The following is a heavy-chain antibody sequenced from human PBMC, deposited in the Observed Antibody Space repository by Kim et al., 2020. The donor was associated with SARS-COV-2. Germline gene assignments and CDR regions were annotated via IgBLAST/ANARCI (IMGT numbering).Heavy chain of an antibody. J-gene: IGHJ4*02. D-gene: IGHD1-26*01. Sequence: GGSLRLSCAASGFTFSSYAMSWVRQAPGKGLEWVSAISGSGGSTYYADSVKGRFTISRDNSKNTLYLQMNSLRAEDTAVYYCAKDSSYSGSYLGQDYWGQGTLVTVSS. CDR1: GFTFSSYA. V-gene: IGHV3-23*01. CDR2: ISGSGGST. CDR3: AKDSSYSGSYLGQDY.